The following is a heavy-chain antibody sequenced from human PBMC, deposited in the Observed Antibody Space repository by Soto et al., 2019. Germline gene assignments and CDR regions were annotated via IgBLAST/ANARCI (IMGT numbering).Heavy chain of an antibody. Sequence: GSLRLSCAASGFTFSSYAMSWVRQAPGKGLEWVSAISGSGGSTYYADSVKGRFTISRDNSKNTLYLQMNSLRAEDTAVYYCAKGGVDYYGSGSYYNELYWGQGTLVTVSS. CDR1: GFTFSSYA. D-gene: IGHD3-10*01. CDR2: ISGSGGST. CDR3: AKGGVDYYGSGSYYNELY. V-gene: IGHV3-23*01. J-gene: IGHJ4*02.